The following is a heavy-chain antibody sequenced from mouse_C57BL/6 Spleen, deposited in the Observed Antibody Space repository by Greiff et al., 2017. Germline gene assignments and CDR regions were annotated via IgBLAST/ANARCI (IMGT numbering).Heavy chain of an antibody. Sequence: EVQLQESGGGLVQPKGSLKLSCAASGFSFNTYAMNWVRQAPGKGLEWVARIRSKSNNYATYYADSVKDRFTISRDDSESMLYLQMNNLKTEDTAMYYCVRQGDAGFDYWGQGTTLTVSS. J-gene: IGHJ2*01. CDR2: IRSKSNNYAT. CDR3: VRQGDAGFDY. CDR1: GFSFNTYA. V-gene: IGHV10-1*01. D-gene: IGHD3-3*01.